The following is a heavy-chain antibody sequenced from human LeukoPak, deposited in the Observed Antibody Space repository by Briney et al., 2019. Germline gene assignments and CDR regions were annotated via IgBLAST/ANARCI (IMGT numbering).Heavy chain of an antibody. CDR1: GGTFSSYA. Sequence: SVKVSCKASGGTFSSYAIRWVRQAPGQGLEWMGGIIPIFGTANYAQKFQGRVTITTDESTSTAYMELSSLRSEDTAVYYCARGLLGYYYDSSGYSAAFDIWGQGTMVTVSS. D-gene: IGHD3-22*01. CDR2: IIPIFGTA. J-gene: IGHJ3*02. V-gene: IGHV1-69*05. CDR3: ARGLLGYYYDSSGYSAAFDI.